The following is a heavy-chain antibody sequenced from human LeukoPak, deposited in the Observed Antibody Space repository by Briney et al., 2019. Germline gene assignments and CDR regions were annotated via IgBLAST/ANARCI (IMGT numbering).Heavy chain of an antibody. Sequence: GESLKISCKGSGYSFTSYWIGWGRQMPGKGLEGMGIIYPGDSDTRYSPSFQGQVTISADKSISTAHLQWSSLKASDTAMYYCARNTYYYDSSGYGYYYYYMDVWGKGTTVTVSS. CDR1: GYSFTSYW. V-gene: IGHV5-51*01. CDR2: IYPGDSDT. J-gene: IGHJ6*03. CDR3: ARNTYYYDSSGYGYYYYYMDV. D-gene: IGHD3-22*01.